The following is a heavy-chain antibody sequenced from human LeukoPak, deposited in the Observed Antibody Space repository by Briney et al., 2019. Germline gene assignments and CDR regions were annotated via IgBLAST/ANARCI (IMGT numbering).Heavy chain of an antibody. CDR3: ARESYYDFWSPDY. CDR1: GFTFSSYS. Sequence: PGGSLRLSCAASGFTFSSYSMNWVRQAPGKGLEWVSSISSSSSYMYYADSVKGRFTISRDDAKNSLYLQMNSLRAEDTAVYYCARESYYDFWSPDYWGQGTLVTVSS. V-gene: IGHV3-21*01. CDR2: ISSSSSYM. D-gene: IGHD3-3*01. J-gene: IGHJ4*02.